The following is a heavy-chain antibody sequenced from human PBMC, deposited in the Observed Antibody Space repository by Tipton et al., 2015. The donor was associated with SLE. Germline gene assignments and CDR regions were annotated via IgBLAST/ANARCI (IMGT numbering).Heavy chain of an antibody. CDR3: SRDLGDEI. CDR2: IYYSGST. Sequence: GLVKPSETLSLTCTVSGGSISSSSYYWGWIRQPPGKGLEWIGSIYYSGSTYYNPSLKSRVTISVDTSKNQFSLKLSSVTAADTAVYYCSRDLGDEIWGQGTMVTVSS. D-gene: IGHD3-16*01. CDR1: GGSISSSSYY. J-gene: IGHJ3*02. V-gene: IGHV4-39*07.